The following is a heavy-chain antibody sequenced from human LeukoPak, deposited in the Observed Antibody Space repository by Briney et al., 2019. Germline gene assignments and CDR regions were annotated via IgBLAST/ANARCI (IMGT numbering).Heavy chain of an antibody. Sequence: GGSLRLSCAASGFAFSTYGMHWVRQAPGKGLEWVSSISSFGGEENYEDSVRGRFTISRDNSKNTLYLQMNSLTAEDAALYYCTKDSFWSGFSWGQGTLVTVSS. V-gene: IGHV3-30*02. J-gene: IGHJ5*02. CDR2: ISSFGGEE. CDR1: GFAFSTYG. CDR3: TKDSFWSGFS. D-gene: IGHD3-3*01.